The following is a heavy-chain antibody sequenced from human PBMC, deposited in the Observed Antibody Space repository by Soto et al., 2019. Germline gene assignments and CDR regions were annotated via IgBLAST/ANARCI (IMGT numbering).Heavy chain of an antibody. CDR2: INHSGST. D-gene: IGHD2-2*01. CDR1: GGSFSGYY. J-gene: IGHJ5*02. CDR3: ARGIVVVPAADNWFDP. V-gene: IGHV4-34*01. Sequence: PSETLSLTCAVSGGSFSGYYWSWIRQPPGKGLEWIGEINHSGSTNYNPSLKSRVTISVDTSKNQFSLKLSSVTAADTAVYYCARGIVVVPAADNWFDPWGQGTLVT.